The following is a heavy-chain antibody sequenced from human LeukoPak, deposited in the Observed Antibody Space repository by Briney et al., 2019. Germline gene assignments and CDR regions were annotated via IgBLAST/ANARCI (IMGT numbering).Heavy chain of an antibody. V-gene: IGHV3-33*01. CDR3: AREHGNPLDY. Sequence: PGGSLRLSCAASGFTFSSYGMHWVRQAPGKGPEWVAVIWYDGSNKYYADSVKGRFAISRDNSKNTLYLQMNSLRAEDTAVYYCAREHGNPLDYWGQGTLVTVSS. CDR2: IWYDGSNK. CDR1: GFTFSSYG. J-gene: IGHJ4*02.